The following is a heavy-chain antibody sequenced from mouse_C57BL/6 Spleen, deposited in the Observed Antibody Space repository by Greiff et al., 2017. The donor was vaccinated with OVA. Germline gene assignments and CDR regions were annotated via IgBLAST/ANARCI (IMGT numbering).Heavy chain of an antibody. J-gene: IGHJ2*01. D-gene: IGHD2-5*01. Sequence: QVQLKQSGPELVKPGASVKISCKASGYAFSSSWMNWVKQRPGKGLEWIGRIYPGDGDTNYNGKFKGKATLTADKSSSTAYMQLSSLTSEDSAVYFCASPYSNYLYYFDYWGQGTTLTVSS. V-gene: IGHV1-82*01. CDR3: ASPYSNYLYYFDY. CDR1: GYAFSSSW. CDR2: IYPGDGDT.